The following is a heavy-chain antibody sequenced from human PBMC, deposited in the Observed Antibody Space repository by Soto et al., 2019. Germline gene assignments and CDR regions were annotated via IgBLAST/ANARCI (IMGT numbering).Heavy chain of an antibody. CDR3: ARGGWRQIDY. J-gene: IGHJ4*02. Sequence: QVQLQESGPGLVKPSETLSLTCSVSGGSIGSYYWSWIRQPPGKGLEWIGYIYYSGGTNYNPSLKSGVTISVDTSKNQFSLTLSSVTAADTAVYYCARGGWRQIDYWGQGTLVTVSS. D-gene: IGHD3-3*01. CDR2: IYYSGGT. V-gene: IGHV4-59*08. CDR1: GGSIGSYY.